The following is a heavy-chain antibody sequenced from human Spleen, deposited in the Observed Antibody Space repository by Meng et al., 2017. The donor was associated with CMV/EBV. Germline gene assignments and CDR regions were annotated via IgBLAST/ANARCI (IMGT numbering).Heavy chain of an antibody. D-gene: IGHD1-20*01. J-gene: IGHJ3*02. V-gene: IGHV3-23*01. CDR3: ARGGNWNAVNDAFDI. CDR2: ISGSGGST. Sequence: LSLTCAAPGFTFSSYAMSWVRQAPGKGLEWVSAISGSGGSTYYADSVKGRFTISRDNSKNTLYLQMNSLRAEDTAVYYCARGGNWNAVNDAFDIWGRGTMVTVSS. CDR1: GFTFSSYA.